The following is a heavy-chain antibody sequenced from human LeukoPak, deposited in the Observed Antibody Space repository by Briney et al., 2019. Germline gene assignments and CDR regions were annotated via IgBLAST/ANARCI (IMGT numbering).Heavy chain of an antibody. CDR1: GFTFSYYA. CDR2: LYGSGGVT. V-gene: IGHV3-23*01. J-gene: IGHJ4*02. D-gene: IGHD4-17*01. Sequence: GGSLRLSCAASGFTFSYYAMTWVRQAPGKGLEWVSALYGSGGVTFYADSAKGRFTISRDNSQNTLYLQMNSLRAEDTAVYYCARDYADYVGYFFFDYWGQGTLVTVSS. CDR3: ARDYADYVGYFFFDY.